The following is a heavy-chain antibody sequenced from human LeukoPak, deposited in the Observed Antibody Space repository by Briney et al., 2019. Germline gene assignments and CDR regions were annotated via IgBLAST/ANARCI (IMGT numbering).Heavy chain of an antibody. CDR2: INSDGTII. V-gene: IGHV3-74*01. Sequence: GGSLRLSCAASGFTFSTYAMIWVRQAPGKGLEWVSRINSDGTIINYADSVKGRFTISRNNAKNSLYLQMNSLRAEDTAVYYCARDTPSGRSGSDYWGQGTLVTVSS. CDR1: GFTFSTYA. CDR3: ARDTPSGRSGSDY. D-gene: IGHD3-10*01. J-gene: IGHJ4*02.